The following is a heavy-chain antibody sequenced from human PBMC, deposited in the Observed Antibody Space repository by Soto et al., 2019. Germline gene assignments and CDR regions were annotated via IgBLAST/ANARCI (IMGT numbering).Heavy chain of an antibody. D-gene: IGHD4-17*01. V-gene: IGHV3-30-3*01. CDR2: ISYDGSNK. CDR1: GFTFSSYD. J-gene: IGHJ3*02. Sequence: QVQLVESGGGVVQPGRSLRLSCAASGFTFSSYDMHWVRQAPGKGLEWVAVISYDGSNKHYADSVKGRFTISRDNSKNTLYLQMNSLRAEDTAGYYCARDYGIGGATFDIWGKGTMVTVSS. CDR3: ARDYGIGGATFDI.